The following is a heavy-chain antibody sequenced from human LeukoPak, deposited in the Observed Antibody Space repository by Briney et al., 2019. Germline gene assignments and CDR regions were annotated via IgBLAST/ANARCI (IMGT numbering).Heavy chain of an antibody. D-gene: IGHD3-10*01. CDR3: ARDLDYYGSGEINFDY. Sequence: GGSLRLSCAASGFTFSSYAMSWVRQAPGKGLEWVSAISGSDNSPYFADSVKGRFTISRDNSKNSLYLQMNSLRAEDTAVYYCARDLDYYGSGEINFDYWGQGTQVTVSS. CDR1: GFTFSSYA. J-gene: IGHJ4*02. V-gene: IGHV3-23*01. CDR2: ISGSDNSP.